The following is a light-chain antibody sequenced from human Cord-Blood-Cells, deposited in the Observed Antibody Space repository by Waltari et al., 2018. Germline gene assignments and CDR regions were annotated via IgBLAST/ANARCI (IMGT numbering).Light chain of an antibody. J-gene: IGKJ1*01. CDR1: QSVSSSY. V-gene: IGKV3-20*01. CDR3: QQYGSSPWT. Sequence: EIVLTQSPGTLSLSPGERATLSCRASQSVSSSYLAWYQQKPGQAPRLLIYGASSRATGIPDRFSGRGSGTDFTLTISRLEPEDFAVYYGQQYGSSPWTFGQGTKVEIK. CDR2: GAS.